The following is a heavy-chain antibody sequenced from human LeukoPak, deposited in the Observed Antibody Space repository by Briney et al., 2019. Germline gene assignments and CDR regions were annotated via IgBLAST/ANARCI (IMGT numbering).Heavy chain of an antibody. CDR2: ISGSGGST. D-gene: IGHD3-22*01. CDR1: GFTFSSYA. J-gene: IGHJ4*02. Sequence: PGGSLRLSCAASGFTFSSYAMSWVRQAPGKGLEWVSAISGSGGSTYYADSVKGRFTISRDHSKNTLYLQMNSLRAEDTAVYYCARSYYYDSSHTVDYWGQGTLVTVSS. CDR3: ARSYYYDSSHTVDY. V-gene: IGHV3-23*01.